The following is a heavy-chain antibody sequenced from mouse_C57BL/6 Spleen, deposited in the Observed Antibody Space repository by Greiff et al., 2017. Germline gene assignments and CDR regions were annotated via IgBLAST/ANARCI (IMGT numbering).Heavy chain of an antibody. D-gene: IGHD1-1*01. CDR3: AREGGDYVYFDV. CDR1: GYAFSSSW. CDR2: IYPGDGDT. J-gene: IGHJ1*03. Sequence: LVESGPELVKPGASVKISCKASGYAFSSSWMNWVKQRPGKGLEWIGRIYPGDGDTNYNGKFKGKATLTADKSSSTAYMQLSSLTSEDSAVYFCAREGGDYVYFDVWGTGTTVTVSS. V-gene: IGHV1-82*01.